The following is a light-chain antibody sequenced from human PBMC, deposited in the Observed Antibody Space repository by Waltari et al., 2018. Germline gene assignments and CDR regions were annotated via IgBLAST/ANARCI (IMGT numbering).Light chain of an antibody. J-gene: IGLJ1*01. Sequence: QSALTQPASVSGTPGQSLTISCTGTSSDGGCYNLLSWYQQYPGKAHKLMIYEGSKRPSGVSNRFSGSKSGNTASLTISGLQAEDEADYYCCSYAGSSTFYVFGTGTKVTVL. V-gene: IGLV2-23*01. CDR3: CSYAGSSTFYV. CDR1: SSDGGCYNL. CDR2: EGS.